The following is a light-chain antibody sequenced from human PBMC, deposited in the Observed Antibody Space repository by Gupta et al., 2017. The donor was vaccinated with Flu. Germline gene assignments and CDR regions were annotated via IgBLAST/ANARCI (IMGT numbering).Light chain of an antibody. J-gene: IGKJ2*01. Sequence: TLSLSPGERATLSCRASQSVSSSYLAWYQQKPGQAPRLLIYGASSRATGIPDRFSGSGYGTDFTLTISRREPEDFAVYYCQQYGSSPPSTFGQGTKLEIK. V-gene: IGKV3-20*01. CDR2: GAS. CDR3: QQYGSSPPST. CDR1: QSVSSSY.